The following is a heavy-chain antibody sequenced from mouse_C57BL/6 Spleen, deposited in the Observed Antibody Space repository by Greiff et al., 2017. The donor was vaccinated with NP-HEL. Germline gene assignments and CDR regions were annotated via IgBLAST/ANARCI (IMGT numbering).Heavy chain of an antibody. CDR1: GYTFTSYW. CDR3: AGGSYHRGHFAF. D-gene: IGHD1-1*01. CDR2: IYPGSGST. V-gene: IGHV1-55*01. J-gene: IGHJ3*01. Sequence: QVQLQQPGAELVKPGASVKMSCKASGYTFTSYWITWVKQRPGQGLEWIGDIYPGSGSTNYNEKFKSKATLTVDTSSSTAYMQLSSLTSEDSAVYCSAGGSYHRGHFAFWGKGTLVTVSS.